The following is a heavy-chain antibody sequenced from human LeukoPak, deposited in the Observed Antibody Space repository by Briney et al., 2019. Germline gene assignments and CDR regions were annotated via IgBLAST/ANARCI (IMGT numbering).Heavy chain of an antibody. CDR1: GFTFSSYE. V-gene: IGHV3-48*03. CDR2: ISSSGSTI. CDR3: ARDSEVASFDY. J-gene: IGHJ4*02. Sequence: GGSLRLSCAASGFTFSSYEMNWVRQAPGKGLEWVSYISSSGSTIYYADSVKGRFTISRDNAKNSLYLQMNSLRAEDTAVYYCARDSEVASFDYWGQGTLVTVSS. D-gene: IGHD2-15*01.